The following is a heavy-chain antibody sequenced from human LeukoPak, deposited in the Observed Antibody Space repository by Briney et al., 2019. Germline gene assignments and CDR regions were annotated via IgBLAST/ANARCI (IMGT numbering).Heavy chain of an antibody. V-gene: IGHV2-70*11. D-gene: IGHD3-10*01. CDR3: SRSFMVRGVIKGVDY. CDR1: GFSLSTTGMC. J-gene: IGHJ4*02. CDR2: IDWDDDK. Sequence: SGPTLVNPTQTLTLTCTISGFSLSTTGMCVSWIRQPPGKALEWLARIDWDDDKYYSTSLKTRLTISRDTSKNQVVLTMTNMDPVDTATYYCSRSFMVRGVIKGVDYWGQGTLVTVSS.